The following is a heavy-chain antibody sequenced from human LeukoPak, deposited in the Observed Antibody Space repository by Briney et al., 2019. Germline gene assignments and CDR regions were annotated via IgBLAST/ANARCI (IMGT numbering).Heavy chain of an antibody. CDR2: IRYDGSNK. Sequence: PGGSLRLSCAASGFTFSSYGMHWVRQAPGKELEWVAFIRYDGSNKYYADSVKGRFTISRDNSKNTLYLQMNSLRAEDTAIYYCAKEYTGTSSPFPSYFDNWGQGTLVTVSS. CDR3: AKEYTGTSSPFPSYFDN. D-gene: IGHD1-26*01. J-gene: IGHJ4*02. CDR1: GFTFSSYG. V-gene: IGHV3-30*02.